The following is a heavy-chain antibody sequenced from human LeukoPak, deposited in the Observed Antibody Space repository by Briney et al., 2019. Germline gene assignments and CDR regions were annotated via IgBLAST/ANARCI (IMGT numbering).Heavy chain of an antibody. CDR1: GYTFTGYY. D-gene: IGHD6-13*01. Sequence: ALVKVSCKASGYTFTGYYMHWVRQAPGQGLEWMGWINPNSGGTNYAQKFQGRVTMTRDTSISTAYMELSRLRSDDTAVYYCARVDGYSSSWFIDYWGQGTLVTVSS. J-gene: IGHJ4*02. CDR3: ARVDGYSSSWFIDY. CDR2: INPNSGGT. V-gene: IGHV1-2*02.